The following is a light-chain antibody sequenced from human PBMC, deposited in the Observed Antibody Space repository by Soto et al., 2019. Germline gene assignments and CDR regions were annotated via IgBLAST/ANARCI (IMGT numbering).Light chain of an antibody. V-gene: IGLV2-14*01. CDR3: SSYSSSSTPLYV. Sequence: QSALTQPASVSGSPGQSITISCTGSSSDVGGYNYVSWYQQHPGKAPKLIISEVSNRPSGVSNRFSGSKSGNTASLTVSGLQAEDEADYYCSSYSSSSTPLYVFGTGTKLTVL. CDR1: SSDVGGYNY. J-gene: IGLJ1*01. CDR2: EVS.